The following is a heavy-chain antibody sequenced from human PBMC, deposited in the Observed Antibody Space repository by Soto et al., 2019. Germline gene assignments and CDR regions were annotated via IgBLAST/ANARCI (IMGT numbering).Heavy chain of an antibody. Sequence: EVQMLASGGGLGQPGGSLRLSCAASGFKFSNYAMSWVRQIPGKGLEWVSGISSRGDRTYYAHSVKGRFTISRDNSKNTLDLQMNSLRAEDTGVYFCAKDPYRYYPNWYFDLWGRGTLVTVSS. V-gene: IGHV3-23*01. CDR2: ISSRGDRT. CDR3: AKDPYRYYPNWYFDL. D-gene: IGHD4-4*01. J-gene: IGHJ2*01. CDR1: GFKFSNYA.